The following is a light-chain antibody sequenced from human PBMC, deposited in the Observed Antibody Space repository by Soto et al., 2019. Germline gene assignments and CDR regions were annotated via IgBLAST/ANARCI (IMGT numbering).Light chain of an antibody. J-gene: IGLJ2*01. CDR1: TSNIGTNP. CDR2: SNN. CDR3: SSYAGNNVFVI. V-gene: IGLV1-44*01. Sequence: QSALTQPPSASGTPGQRVTISCSGSTSNIGTNPVNWYQHLPGTAPKLLFYSNNQRPSGVPDRFSGSKSGTSASLAISGLQSEDEADYYCSSYAGNNVFVIFGGGTKVTVL.